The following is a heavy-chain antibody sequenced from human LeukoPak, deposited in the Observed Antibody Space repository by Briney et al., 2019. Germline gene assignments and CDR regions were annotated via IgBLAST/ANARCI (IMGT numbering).Heavy chain of an antibody. V-gene: IGHV4-34*01. CDR3: ARTTTVTTGAFDI. Sequence: PSETLSLTCAVYGGSFSGYYWSWMRQPPGKGLEWIGEINHSGSSNYNPSLKSRVTISVDTSKNQFSLKLSSVTAADTAVYYCARTTTVTTGAFDIWGQGTMVTVPS. D-gene: IGHD4-11*01. CDR1: GGSFSGYY. J-gene: IGHJ3*02. CDR2: INHSGSS.